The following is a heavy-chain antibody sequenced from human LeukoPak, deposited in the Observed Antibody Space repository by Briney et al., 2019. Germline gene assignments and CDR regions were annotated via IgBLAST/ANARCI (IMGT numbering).Heavy chain of an antibody. CDR2: IYYSGST. J-gene: IGHJ3*02. Sequence: PSETLSLTCTVSGGSISSSSYYWGWIRQPPGKGLEWIGSIYYSGSTYYNPSLKSRVTISVDTSKNQFSLKLSSVTAADTAVYYCAREVIVVVPAAMREHDAFDIWGQGTMVTVSS. CDR1: GGSISSSSYY. D-gene: IGHD2-2*01. CDR3: AREVIVVVPAAMREHDAFDI. V-gene: IGHV4-39*07.